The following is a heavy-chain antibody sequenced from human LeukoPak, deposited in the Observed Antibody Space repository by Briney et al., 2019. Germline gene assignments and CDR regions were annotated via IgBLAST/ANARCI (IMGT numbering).Heavy chain of an antibody. V-gene: IGHV1-2*02. D-gene: IGHD5-12*01. CDR1: GYTFTDYY. CDR2: INPNSGGI. J-gene: IGHJ5*02. CDR3: ARVRYSGYDSHNWFDP. Sequence: ASVKVSCTATGYTFTDYYIHWVRQAPGQGLEWMGWINPNSGGIGYAQKFQGRVTMTRDTSISTAYMELSSLRSDDTAVYYCARVRYSGYDSHNWFDPWGQGTLVTVS.